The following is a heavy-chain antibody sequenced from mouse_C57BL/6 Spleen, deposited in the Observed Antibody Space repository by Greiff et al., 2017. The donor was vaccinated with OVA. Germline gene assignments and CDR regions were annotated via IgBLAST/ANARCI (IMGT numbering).Heavy chain of an antibody. CDR2: ISYDGSN. CDR3: ARRSNNWYFDV. V-gene: IGHV3-6*01. J-gene: IGHJ1*03. CDR1: GYSITSGYY. Sequence: EVQLQESGPGLVKPSQSLSLTCSVTGYSITSGYYWNWIRQFPGNKLEWMGYISYDGSNNYNPSLKNRISITRDTSKNQFFLKLNSVTTEDTATYYCARRSNNWYFDVWGTGTTVTVSS. D-gene: IGHD2-5*01.